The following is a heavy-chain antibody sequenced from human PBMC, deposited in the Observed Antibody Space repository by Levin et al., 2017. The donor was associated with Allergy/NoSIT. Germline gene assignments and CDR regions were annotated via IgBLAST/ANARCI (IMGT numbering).Heavy chain of an antibody. V-gene: IGHV3-21*06. J-gene: IGHJ4*02. CDR3: TRGVLDS. CDR2: ISGTSGYI. Sequence: GGSLRLSCAASGFSFSNFGMNWVRQAPGKGLEWVSSISGTSGYISYADSVKGRFTISRDDAKNSLSLQMSSLRVEDTAVYFCTRGVLDSWGQGTLVTVSS. CDR1: GFSFSNFG.